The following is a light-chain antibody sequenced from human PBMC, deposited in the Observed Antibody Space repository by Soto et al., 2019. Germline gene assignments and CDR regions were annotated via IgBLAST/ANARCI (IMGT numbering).Light chain of an antibody. CDR3: SSYTSSSTLV. CDR1: SSDVGGYNY. Sequence: QSVLTQPASVSGSPGQSITISCTGTSSDVGGYNYVSWYQQHPRKAPKLMIYDVSNRPSGVSNRFSGSKSGNTASLTISGLQAEDEADYYCSSYTSSSTLVFGGGTKRTVL. J-gene: IGLJ3*02. V-gene: IGLV2-14*01. CDR2: DVS.